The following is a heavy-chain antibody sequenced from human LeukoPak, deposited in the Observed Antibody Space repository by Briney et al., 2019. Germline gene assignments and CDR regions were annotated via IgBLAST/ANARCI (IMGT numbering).Heavy chain of an antibody. CDR1: RFTFSSYS. J-gene: IGHJ3*02. V-gene: IGHV3-21*01. Sequence: PGGSLRLSCAASRFTFSSYSMNWVRQAPGKGLEWVSSISSSSSYIYYADSVKGRFTISRDNAKNSLYLQMNSLRAEDTAVYYCARHGDWLFAFDIWGQGTTVTVSS. CDR2: ISSSSSYI. D-gene: IGHD3/OR15-3a*01. CDR3: ARHGDWLFAFDI.